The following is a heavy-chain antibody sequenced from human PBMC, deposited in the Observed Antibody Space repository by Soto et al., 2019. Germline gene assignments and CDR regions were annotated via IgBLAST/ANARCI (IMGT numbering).Heavy chain of an antibody. CDR1: GFNFINAW. V-gene: IGHV3-15*07. CDR2: IKSKAEGETT. CDR3: SALGV. D-gene: IGHD1-26*01. Sequence: EVQLVESGGGLVEPGGSLRLSCAASGFNFINAWMHWVRQPPGKGLEWVGRIKSKAEGETTDYAAPVKGRFTISRDYSKNTLYLQINSLKMEDTAVYYCSALGVWGQGTTVTVSS. J-gene: IGHJ6*02.